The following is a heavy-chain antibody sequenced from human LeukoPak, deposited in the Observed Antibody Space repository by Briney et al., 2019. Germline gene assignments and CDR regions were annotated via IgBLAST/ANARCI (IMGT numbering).Heavy chain of an antibody. D-gene: IGHD5-24*01. CDR1: GFTLSNYW. Sequence: SGGSLRLSCAASGFTLSNYWMYWVRQAPGKGLEWVSRVIRDGSFTNYADSVKGRFTISRDNAKNTLYLQMSSLRAEDTAVYFCVRDGDDFNFDYWGQGSLVTVSS. J-gene: IGHJ4*02. CDR2: VIRDGSFT. V-gene: IGHV3-74*01. CDR3: VRDGDDFNFDY.